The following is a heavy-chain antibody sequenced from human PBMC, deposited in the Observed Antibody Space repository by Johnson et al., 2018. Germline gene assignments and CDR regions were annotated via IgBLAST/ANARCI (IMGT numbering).Heavy chain of an antibody. CDR3: GRGCASAMANGMDV. CDR1: GYTFTNYD. CDR2: MNPNRGNT. D-gene: IGHD5-24*01. Sequence: QVQLVQSGAEVKKPGASVTVSCKASGYTFTNYDINWVRQATGQGLEWMGWMNPNRGNTGEAQKYQGRVTRTRNTSIRTASRGVGSLRAEDTAVYYCGRGCASAMANGMDVWGQGTTVTVSS. V-gene: IGHV1-8*01. J-gene: IGHJ6*02.